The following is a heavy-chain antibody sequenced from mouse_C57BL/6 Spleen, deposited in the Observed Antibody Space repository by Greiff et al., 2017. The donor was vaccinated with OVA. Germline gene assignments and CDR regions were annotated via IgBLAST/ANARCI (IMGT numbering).Heavy chain of an antibody. D-gene: IGHD4-1*01. CDR1: GYTFTDYY. J-gene: IGHJ4*01. Sequence: EVQLQQSGPELVKPGASVKISCKASGYTFTDYYMNWVKQSHGKSLEWIGDINPNNGGTSYNQKFKGKATLTVDKSSSTAYMELRSLTSEDSAVYYCAIGETGTDYAMDYWGQGTSVTVSS. CDR3: AIGETGTDYAMDY. CDR2: INPNNGGT. V-gene: IGHV1-26*01.